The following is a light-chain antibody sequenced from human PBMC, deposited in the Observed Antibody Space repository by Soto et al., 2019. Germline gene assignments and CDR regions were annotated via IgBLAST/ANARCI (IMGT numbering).Light chain of an antibody. CDR1: FSNIGAGYD. CDR3: QSYDSSLSGYVV. V-gene: IGLV1-40*01. J-gene: IGLJ2*01. CDR2: ANN. Sequence: QVVVTQPPSVSGAPGQRVAISCTGSFSNIGAGYDVHWYQQLPGTAPKLLIYANNNRPSGVPDRFSGSKSGTSASLAITGLQAEDEADYYCQSYDSSLSGYVVFGGGTKVTVL.